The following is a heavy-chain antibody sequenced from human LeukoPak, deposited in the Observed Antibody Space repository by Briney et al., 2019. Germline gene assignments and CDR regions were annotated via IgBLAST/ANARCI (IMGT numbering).Heavy chain of an antibody. CDR2: IYYSGST. D-gene: IGHD6-19*01. CDR1: GGSISSSSYY. CDR3: ARHSSQYSSGWYFDY. J-gene: IGHJ4*02. Sequence: SETLSLTCTVSGGSISSSSYYWGWIRQPPGKGLEWIGSIYYSGSTYYNPSLKSRVTISVDTSKNQFSLKLSSVTAADTAVYYCARHSSQYSSGWYFDYWGQGTLVTVSS. V-gene: IGHV4-39*01.